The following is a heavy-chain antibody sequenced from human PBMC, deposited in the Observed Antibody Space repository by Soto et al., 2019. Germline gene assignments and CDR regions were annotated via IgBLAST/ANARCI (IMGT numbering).Heavy chain of an antibody. J-gene: IGHJ4*01. CDR2: INQDESDK. Sequence: EVQLVDSGGGLVQPGGSLRLSCAASGFTFSRQWMTWVRQAPGKGLEWVASINQDESDKYYVDSVKGRFTISRDNAKSSLLLQMNSLRAEDTAVYFCATHALFLTGPLDYWGHGTLVIVSS. CDR1: GFTFSRQW. CDR3: ATHALFLTGPLDY. V-gene: IGHV3-7*02. D-gene: IGHD2-21*01.